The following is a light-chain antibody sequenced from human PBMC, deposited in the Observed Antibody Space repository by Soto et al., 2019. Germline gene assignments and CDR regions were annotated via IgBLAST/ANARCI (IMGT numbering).Light chain of an antibody. V-gene: IGKV3-20*01. CDR1: QTVSRGH. CDR3: QQYVSSPYT. Sequence: VLTQSPATLSLSPGERATLSCRASQTVSRGHLAWYQQKPGQAPRLLISGGTSRATGIPDRFSGSGSGTDFTLTVSRLEPEAFAVYYCQQYVSSPYTFGQGTTLE. J-gene: IGKJ2*01. CDR2: GGT.